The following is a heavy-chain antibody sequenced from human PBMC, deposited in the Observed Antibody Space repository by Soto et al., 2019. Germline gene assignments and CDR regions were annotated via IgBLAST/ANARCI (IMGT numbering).Heavy chain of an antibody. D-gene: IGHD3-3*01. CDR2: ITPILGAA. V-gene: IGHV1-69*11. Sequence: QVQLVQSGAEVKKPGSSVNFSCKASGGTFNNLAINWVRQAPGQGLEWMGGITPILGAANYAQKFQGRVSSVASAPTSTVYMDRSSLRSDDTAMYYCATEGHITLFCVASAPYAMDVWGQGTTVTVSS. J-gene: IGHJ6*02. CDR3: ATEGHITLFCVASAPYAMDV. CDR1: GGTFNNLA.